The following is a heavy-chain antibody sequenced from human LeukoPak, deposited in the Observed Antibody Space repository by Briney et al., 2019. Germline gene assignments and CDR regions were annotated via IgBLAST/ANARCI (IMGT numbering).Heavy chain of an antibody. Sequence: AGRSLRLSCAASGFTFSSYAMHWVRQAPGKGLEWVAVISYDGSNKHYADSVKGRFTISRDNSKNTLYLQMNSLRAEDTAVYYCARGFGTDRLPPKYYYYYMDVWGKGTTVTVSS. J-gene: IGHJ6*03. D-gene: IGHD3-10*01. CDR1: GFTFSSYA. CDR3: ARGFGTDRLPPKYYYYYMDV. CDR2: ISYDGSNK. V-gene: IGHV3-30-3*01.